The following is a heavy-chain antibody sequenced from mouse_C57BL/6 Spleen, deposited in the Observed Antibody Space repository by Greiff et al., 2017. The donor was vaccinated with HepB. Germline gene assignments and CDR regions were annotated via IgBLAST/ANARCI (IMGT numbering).Heavy chain of an antibody. D-gene: IGHD2-1*01. CDR3: ARGGNYGYFDV. J-gene: IGHJ1*03. Sequence: VKLQQSGPELVKPGASVKISCKASGYAFSSSWMNWVKQRPGKGLEWIGRIYPGDGDTNYNGKFKGKATLTADKSSSTAYMQLSSLTSEDSAVYFCARGGNYGYFDVWGTGTTVTVSS. V-gene: IGHV1-82*01. CDR1: GYAFSSSW. CDR2: IYPGDGDT.